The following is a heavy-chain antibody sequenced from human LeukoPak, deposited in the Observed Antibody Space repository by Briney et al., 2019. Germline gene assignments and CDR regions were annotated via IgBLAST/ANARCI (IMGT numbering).Heavy chain of an antibody. Sequence: GGSLRLSCAASGFTFSSYAMSRVRQAPGKGLEWGSGISTSGGSTYYTNSVKGRFTISRDNSKKTLYLQMNSLRAEDTAVYYCAKDPFVFESGSYLIDYWGQGTLVTVSS. J-gene: IGHJ4*02. V-gene: IGHV3-23*01. CDR1: GFTFSSYA. CDR3: AKDPFVFESGSYLIDY. CDR2: ISTSGGST. D-gene: IGHD1-26*01.